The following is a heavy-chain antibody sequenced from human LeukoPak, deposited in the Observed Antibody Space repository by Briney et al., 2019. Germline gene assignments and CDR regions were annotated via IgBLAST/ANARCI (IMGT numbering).Heavy chain of an antibody. Sequence: SVKVSCKASGGTFGIYGMSCVRQAPGQGLEWMGGIIPMYRTPTYAERFEGRVTISTDDSTSTVYMELSSLRSDDTAVYYCARGATGTTFYHWLDPWGQGTLVTVSS. CDR1: GGTFGIYG. V-gene: IGHV1-69*05. CDR3: ARGATGTTFYHWLDP. D-gene: IGHD1-7*01. CDR2: IIPMYRTP. J-gene: IGHJ5*02.